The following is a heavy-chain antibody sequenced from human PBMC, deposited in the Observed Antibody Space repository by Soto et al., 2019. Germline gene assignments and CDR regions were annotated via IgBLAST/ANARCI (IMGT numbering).Heavy chain of an antibody. D-gene: IGHD1-26*01. CDR2: IYYSGST. CDR3: ARLRPSGTSDY. CDR1: GDSMTNYY. V-gene: IGHV4-59*08. Sequence: PSETLSLTCTVSGDSMTNYYWNWLRQPPGKGLEWIGYIYYSGSTNYNPSLKSRATISVDTSKNQFSLKLSSVTAADTAIYYCARLRPSGTSDYWGQGTLVTVSS. J-gene: IGHJ4*02.